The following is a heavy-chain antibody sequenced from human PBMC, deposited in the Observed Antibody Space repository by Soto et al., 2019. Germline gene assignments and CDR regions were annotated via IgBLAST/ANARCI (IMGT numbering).Heavy chain of an antibody. V-gene: IGHV1-2*04. CDR1: GYTFTGYY. D-gene: IGHD3-3*01. CDR3: ARAPHFWSGYSGGYGMDV. Sequence: QVQLVQSGAEVQKPGASVKVSCKASGYTFTGYYMHWVRQAPGQGLEWMGWINPNSGGTNYAQKFQGWVTMTRDTSISTAYMELSRLRSDDTAVYYCARAPHFWSGYSGGYGMDVWGQGTTVTVSS. J-gene: IGHJ6*02. CDR2: INPNSGGT.